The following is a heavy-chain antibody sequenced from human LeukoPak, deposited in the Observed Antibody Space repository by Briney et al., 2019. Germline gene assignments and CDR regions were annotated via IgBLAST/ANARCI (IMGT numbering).Heavy chain of an antibody. CDR3: AELGITMIGGV. Sequence: PGGSLRLSCAASGFTFSSYWMHWVRQAPGKGLVWVSHINSDGSTTSYADSVKGRFSISRDNAKNSLYLQMNSLRAKDTAVYYCAELGITMIGGVWGKGTTVTISS. V-gene: IGHV3-74*01. CDR1: GFTFSSYW. J-gene: IGHJ6*04. D-gene: IGHD3-10*02. CDR2: INSDGSTT.